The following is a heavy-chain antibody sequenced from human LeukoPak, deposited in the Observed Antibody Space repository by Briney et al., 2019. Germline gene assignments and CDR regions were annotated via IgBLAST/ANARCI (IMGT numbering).Heavy chain of an antibody. Sequence: SVTLSCTASGYTFTSYYMHWVRQAPGQGLEWIEIINPSGGSTRYAQKFQGRVTMTRDTSTTTVYMQLSRLRSEDTAVYYCARNPVTTKYFDFGGQGTRVTVSS. CDR1: GYTFTSYY. CDR2: INPSGGST. D-gene: IGHD4-17*01. J-gene: IGHJ4*02. CDR3: ARNPVTTKYFDF. V-gene: IGHV1-46*01.